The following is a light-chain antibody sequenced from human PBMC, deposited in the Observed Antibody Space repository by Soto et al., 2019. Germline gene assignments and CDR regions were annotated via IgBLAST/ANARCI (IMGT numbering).Light chain of an antibody. J-gene: IGKJ1*01. CDR3: QQYKSYPWT. CDR2: AAS. V-gene: IGKV1-16*02. Sequence: DIQMTQSPSSLSASVGVRVTITCRASEVIGNSLGWFQQKPGKAPETLIFAASSLQSGVTSKFSGSGSGTHFTLTINSLQPEDFATYYCQQYKSYPWTFGQGTKVDIK. CDR1: EVIGNS.